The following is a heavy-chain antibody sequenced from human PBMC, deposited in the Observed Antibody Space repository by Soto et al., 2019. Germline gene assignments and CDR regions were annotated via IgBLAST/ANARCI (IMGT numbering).Heavy chain of an antibody. Sequence: QVQLVQSGAEVKKPGSSVKVSCKASGGSFSTYAISWVRHAPGQGLEWMGGVIPILGTTNNAQKFQGRVTFTEDESAGPAYRELASLRVKNWAMYSCARHARTYYSNEMDVWGQGTTVTVSS. CDR2: VIPILGTT. CDR3: ARHARTYYSNEMDV. CDR1: GGSFSTYA. D-gene: IGHD6-6*01. J-gene: IGHJ6*02. V-gene: IGHV1-69*12.